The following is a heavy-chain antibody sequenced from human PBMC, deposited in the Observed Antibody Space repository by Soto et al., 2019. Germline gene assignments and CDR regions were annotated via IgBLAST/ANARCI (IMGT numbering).Heavy chain of an antibody. CDR3: ARGYCSSTSCYIWDNWFDP. V-gene: IGHV4-59*01. J-gene: IGHJ5*02. D-gene: IGHD2-2*02. Sequence: SETLSLTCTVSGGSISSYYWSWIRQPPGKGLEWIGYIDYSGSTNYNPSLKSRVTISVDTSKNQFSLKLSSVTAADTAVYYCARGYCSSTSCYIWDNWFDPWGQGTLVTVSS. CDR2: IDYSGST. CDR1: GGSISSYY.